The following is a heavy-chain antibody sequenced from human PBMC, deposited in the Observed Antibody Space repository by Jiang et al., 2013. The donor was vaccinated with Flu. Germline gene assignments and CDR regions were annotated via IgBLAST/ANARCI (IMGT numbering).Heavy chain of an antibody. CDR3: ARDWDVGITGTRGYFDY. V-gene: IGHV4-61*01. CDR2: IYYSGST. D-gene: IGHD1-7*01. CDR1: SGSVSSGSYY. J-gene: IGHJ4*02. Sequence: KPSETLSLTCTVSSGSVSSGSYYWIWIRQPPGKGLEWIGYIYYSGSTYYNPSLKSRVTISVDTSKNQFSLKLSSVTAADTAVYYCARDWDVGITGTRGYFDYWGQGTLVTVSS.